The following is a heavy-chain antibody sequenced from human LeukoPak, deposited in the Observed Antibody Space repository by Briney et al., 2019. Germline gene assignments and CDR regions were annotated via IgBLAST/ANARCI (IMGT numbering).Heavy chain of an antibody. CDR3: ARKPGSSLDN. V-gene: IGHV5-51*01. Sequence: GESLKISCKASGYSFTNSWIAWVRQMPGKGLEWMGIICPGDSDTRYSPSFQGQVTMSADKSINTAYLQWSSLKASDTAIYYCARKPGSSLDNWGQGTLVTVSS. CDR1: GYSFTNSW. CDR2: ICPGDSDT. J-gene: IGHJ4*02. D-gene: IGHD1-26*01.